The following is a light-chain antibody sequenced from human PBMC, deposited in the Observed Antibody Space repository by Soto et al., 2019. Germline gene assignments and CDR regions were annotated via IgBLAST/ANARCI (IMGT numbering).Light chain of an antibody. CDR2: VAS. CDR1: QGISTY. CDR3: QQSYCTPIP. Sequence: DIQMTQSPSSLSASVGDRVTITCRASQGISTYLNWYQQKPGKAPNLLIYVASSLQSEVPSRFSGSGSGTDFTLTITSLQPEDFATYYCQQSYCTPIPFCQVTLLEIK. V-gene: IGKV1-39*01. J-gene: IGKJ5*01.